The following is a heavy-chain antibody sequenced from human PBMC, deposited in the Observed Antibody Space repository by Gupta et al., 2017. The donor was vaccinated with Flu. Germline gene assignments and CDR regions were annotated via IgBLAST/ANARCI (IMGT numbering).Heavy chain of an antibody. V-gene: IGHV3-30*18. CDR3: AKDWRGNYNNYGMNV. J-gene: IGHJ6*02. Sequence: EEVAESGGDTTHRGRSVTLSCAAFRLSFRSHDMHCVRQAPGKGLEWVASISRDGNIRSHADSVQGRFAISRDKSESRLYLQLSGLRIEDTGVYYCAKDWRGNYNNYGMNVWGQGTTVTVSS. CDR2: ISRDGNIR. D-gene: IGHD3-16*01. CDR1: RLSFRSHD.